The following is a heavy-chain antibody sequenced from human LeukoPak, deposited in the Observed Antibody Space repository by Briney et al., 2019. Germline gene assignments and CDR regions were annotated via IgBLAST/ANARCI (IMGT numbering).Heavy chain of an antibody. CDR1: GFTFRSFA. D-gene: IGHD4-17*01. Sequence: PGGSLRLSCAASGFTFRSFAMTWVRQAPGKGLEWVSSIRGSGDGTSYADSVKGRFTVSRDNSKNTLYLQMDSLGAEDTAIYYCGRDPNGDYIGAFDFWGQGTLVTVSS. CDR2: IRGSGDGT. V-gene: IGHV3-23*01. CDR3: GRDPNGDYIGAFDF. J-gene: IGHJ3*01.